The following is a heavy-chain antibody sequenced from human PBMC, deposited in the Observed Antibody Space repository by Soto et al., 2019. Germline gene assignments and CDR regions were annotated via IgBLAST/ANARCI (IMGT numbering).Heavy chain of an antibody. CDR1: GFTFSGSA. CDR2: IRSKANSYAT. CDR3: TSPVGATAIQRPWFDP. D-gene: IGHD2-2*02. V-gene: IGHV3-73*02. Sequence: EVQLVESGGGLVQPGGSLKLSCAASGFTFSGSAMHWVRQASGKGLEWVGRIRSKANSYATAYAASVKGRFTISRDDSKNTAYLQMNSLKTEDTAVYYCTSPVGATAIQRPWFDPWGQGTLVTVSS. J-gene: IGHJ5*02.